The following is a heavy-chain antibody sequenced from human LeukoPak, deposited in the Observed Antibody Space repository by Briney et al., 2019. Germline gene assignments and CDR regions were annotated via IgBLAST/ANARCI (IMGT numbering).Heavy chain of an antibody. CDR3: AREFRMATIKGAFDI. D-gene: IGHD5-24*01. V-gene: IGHV3-48*01. Sequence: PGGSLRLSCAASGFTFSSYNMNWVRQAPGKGLEWVSYISSSSSTIYYADSVKGRFTISRDNAKNSLYLQMNSLRAEDTAVYYCAREFRMATIKGAFDIWGQGTMVTVSS. J-gene: IGHJ3*02. CDR1: GFTFSSYN. CDR2: ISSSSSTI.